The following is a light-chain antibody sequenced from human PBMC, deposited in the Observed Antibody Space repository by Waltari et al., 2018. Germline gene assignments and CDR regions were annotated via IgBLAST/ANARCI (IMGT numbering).Light chain of an antibody. Sequence: QSALTQPASVSGSPGQSITISCTGTSSDVGDYNYVSWYQHHPGKAPKLMIYDVSKRPSGVSNRFSGSKSGNTASLTISGLQAEDEADYFCTSYTSSSTFVFGGGTKLTVL. CDR3: TSYTSSSTFV. V-gene: IGLV2-14*03. J-gene: IGLJ3*02. CDR2: DVS. CDR1: SSDVGDYNY.